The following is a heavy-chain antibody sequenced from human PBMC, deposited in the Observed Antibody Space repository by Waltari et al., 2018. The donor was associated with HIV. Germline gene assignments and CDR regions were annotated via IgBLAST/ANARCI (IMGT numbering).Heavy chain of an antibody. V-gene: IGHV4-34*01. Sequence: VQLQQWGAGLLKPSETLSLTCAVYGESFSGYHWNWIRQPPGKGLEWIGEITDDGRTNYNPSLKSRVTMSVDMSKNQFSLKLSSVTAADTAVYYCARGIKQWLVALDYWGQGTLVIVSS. CDR2: ITDDGRT. D-gene: IGHD5-18*01. CDR1: GESFSGYH. CDR3: ARGIKQWLVALDY. J-gene: IGHJ4*02.